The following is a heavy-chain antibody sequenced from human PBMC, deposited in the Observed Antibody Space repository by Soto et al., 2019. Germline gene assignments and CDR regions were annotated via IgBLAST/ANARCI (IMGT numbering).Heavy chain of an antibody. CDR3: AKGRGEMNCANYYGLDV. Sequence: QVQLVESGGGVVQPGRSLRLSCAASGFTFPRFGMHWVRQAPGKGLEWVALITYEGSQIYYADAVKGRFTISRDNGDNTLSLQMDNLRTEDTATYFCAKGRGEMNCANYYGLDVWGQGTPVTVSS. J-gene: IGHJ6*02. CDR1: GFTFPRFG. D-gene: IGHD1-1*01. CDR2: ITYEGSQI. V-gene: IGHV3-30*18.